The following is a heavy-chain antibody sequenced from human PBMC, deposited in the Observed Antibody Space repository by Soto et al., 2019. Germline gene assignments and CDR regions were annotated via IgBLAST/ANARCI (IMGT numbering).Heavy chain of an antibody. D-gene: IGHD1-7*01. CDR3: ARPLIGNTIDL. V-gene: IGHV1-46*01. Sequence: ASVKVSCKASGYTFFKYFIHWVRQAPGQGLEWIGIINPSRGSATYGPIFQGRVSLTTDMPTSTVYMELSSLRSEDTAVYYCARPLIGNTIDLWGQGTSVTVSS. CDR1: GYTFFKYF. J-gene: IGHJ3*01. CDR2: INPSRGSA.